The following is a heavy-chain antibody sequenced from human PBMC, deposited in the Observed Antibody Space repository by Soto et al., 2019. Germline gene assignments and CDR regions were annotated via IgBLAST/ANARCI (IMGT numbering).Heavy chain of an antibody. V-gene: IGHV1-69*13. Sequence: ASVKVSCKASGGTFSSYAISWVRQAPGQGLEWMGGIIPIFGTANYAQKFQGRVTITADESTSTAYMELSSLRSEDTAVYYCAAEDTAMAVYYYYGMDVWGQGTTVTVSS. D-gene: IGHD5-18*01. CDR3: AAEDTAMAVYYYYGMDV. CDR1: GGTFSSYA. CDR2: IIPIFGTA. J-gene: IGHJ6*02.